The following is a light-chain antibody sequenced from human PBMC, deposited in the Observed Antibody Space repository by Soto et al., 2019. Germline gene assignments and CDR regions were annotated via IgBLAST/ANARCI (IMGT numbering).Light chain of an antibody. CDR3: QSYDSSLSGFVV. CDR2: GNS. V-gene: IGLV1-40*01. CDR1: SSNIGAGYD. Sequence: QSALTQPPSVAGAPGQRVTISCTGSSSNIGAGYDVHWYQLLPRTAPKLLSFGNSNRPSGVPDRFSGSKSGTSASLAITGLQAEYEADYYCQSYDSSLSGFVVFGGGTKLTVL. J-gene: IGLJ2*01.